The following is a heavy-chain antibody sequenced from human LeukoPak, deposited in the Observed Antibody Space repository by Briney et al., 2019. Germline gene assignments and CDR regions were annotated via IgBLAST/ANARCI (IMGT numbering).Heavy chain of an antibody. CDR2: NSGSGGNT. J-gene: IGHJ6*02. Sequence: PGGSLRLSCAASGFNFKNYALNWVRQAPGKGLEWVSSNSGSGGNTFYADSVKGRFTISRDSSKNTLSLQMNSLRVEDTAIYYCARTKTGSLDVWGQGTTVTVSS. CDR1: GFNFKNYA. CDR3: ARTKTGSLDV. D-gene: IGHD1-14*01. V-gene: IGHV3-23*01.